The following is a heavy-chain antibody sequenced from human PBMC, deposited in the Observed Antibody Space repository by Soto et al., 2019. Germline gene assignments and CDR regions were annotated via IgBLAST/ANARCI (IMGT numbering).Heavy chain of an antibody. CDR3: AKGMRGGRSVGYYYYGMDV. Sequence: QVQLVESGGGVVQPGRSLRLSCAASGFTFSSYGMHWVRQAPGKGLEWVAVISYDGSNKYYADSVKGRFTISRDNSKNTRYLQMNTLRAEETAVYYCAKGMRGGRSVGYYYYGMDVWGQGTTVTVSS. D-gene: IGHD6-13*01. CDR1: GFTFSSYG. V-gene: IGHV3-30*18. CDR2: ISYDGSNK. J-gene: IGHJ6*02.